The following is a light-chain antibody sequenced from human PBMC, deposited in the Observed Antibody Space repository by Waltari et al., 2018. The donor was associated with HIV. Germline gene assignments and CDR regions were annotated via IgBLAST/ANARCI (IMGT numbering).Light chain of an antibody. CDR1: QSIGSS. CDR2: FAS. Sequence: EIVLTQSPDFQSVTPKEKVTITCRASQSIGSSLHRYQQKPDQSPKLLIKFASQSISGFPDRFSASKSGTSASLAITGLQPEDEADYFCQSYDSTLNAAVVFGGGTK. J-gene: IGKJ4*01. CDR3: QSYDSTLNAAVV. V-gene: IGKV6D-21*02.